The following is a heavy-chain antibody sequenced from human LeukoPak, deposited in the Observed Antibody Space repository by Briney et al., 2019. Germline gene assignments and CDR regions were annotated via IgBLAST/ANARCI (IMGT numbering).Heavy chain of an antibody. D-gene: IGHD3-16*01. J-gene: IGHJ4*02. V-gene: IGHV4-59*01. Sequence: KASETLSLTCTVSGGSISSYYWSWIRQPPGKGLEWIGNIYYSGSTNYNPSLKSRVTISVDTSKNQFSLKLSSVTAADTAVYYCARAAWGVSAAYFDYWGQGTLVTVSS. CDR2: IYYSGST. CDR3: ARAAWGVSAAYFDY. CDR1: GGSISSYY.